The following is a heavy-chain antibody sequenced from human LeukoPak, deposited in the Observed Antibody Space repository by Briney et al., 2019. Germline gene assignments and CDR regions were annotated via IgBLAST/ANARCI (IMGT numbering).Heavy chain of an antibody. CDR2: IYSGGST. Sequence: PSETLSLTCTVSGGSVSSNYMSWVRQAPGKGLEWVSVIYSGGSTYYADSVKGRFTISRDNSKNTLYLQMNSLRAEDTAVYYCARVSSSSWYALFDYWGQGTLVTVSS. CDR3: ARVSSSSWYALFDY. J-gene: IGHJ4*02. V-gene: IGHV3-53*01. CDR1: GGSVSSNY. D-gene: IGHD6-13*01.